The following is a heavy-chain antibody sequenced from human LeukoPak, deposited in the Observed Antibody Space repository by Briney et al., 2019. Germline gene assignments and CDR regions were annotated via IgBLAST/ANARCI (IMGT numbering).Heavy chain of an antibody. V-gene: IGHV1-2*02. J-gene: IGHJ1*01. Sequence: ASVKVSCKASGYTFTGYYMHWVRQAPGQGLEWMGWINPNSGGTNYAQKFQGRVTMTRDTSISTAYMELSRLRSDDTAVYCCAREGSGWYMDFQHWGQGTLVTVSS. CDR3: AREGSGWYMDFQH. CDR1: GYTFTGYY. D-gene: IGHD6-19*01. CDR2: INPNSGGT.